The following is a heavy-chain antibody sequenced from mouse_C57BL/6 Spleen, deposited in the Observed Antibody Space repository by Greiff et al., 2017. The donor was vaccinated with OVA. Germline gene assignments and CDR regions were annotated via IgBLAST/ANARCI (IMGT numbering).Heavy chain of an antibody. CDR1: GFTFSSYG. CDR3: AKHVRNSSGYVWFAY. Sequence: EVKLVESGGDLVKPGGSLKLSCAASGFTFSSYGMSWVRQTPDKRLEWVATISSGGSYTYYTDSVKGRFTISRDNAKNTLYLQMCSLKSKDTAMYYGAKHVRNSSGYVWFAYWGQGTLVTVSA. V-gene: IGHV5-6*01. J-gene: IGHJ3*01. CDR2: ISSGGSYT. D-gene: IGHD3-2*02.